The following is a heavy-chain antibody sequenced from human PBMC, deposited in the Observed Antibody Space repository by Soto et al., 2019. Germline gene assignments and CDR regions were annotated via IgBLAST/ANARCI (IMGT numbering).Heavy chain of an antibody. CDR2: ISAHNGNT. CDR1: GYTFTSYG. CDR3: ARGRYGDY. D-gene: IGHD1-1*01. J-gene: IGHJ4*02. V-gene: IGHV1-18*01. Sequence: QVHLVQSGAEVKKPGASVKVSCKASGYTFTSYGITWVRQAPGQGLEWVGWISAHNGNTDYAQHLQGRVIVTRDTSTSTAYMELRCLRSDVTAVYYCARGRYGDYWGQGALVTVSS.